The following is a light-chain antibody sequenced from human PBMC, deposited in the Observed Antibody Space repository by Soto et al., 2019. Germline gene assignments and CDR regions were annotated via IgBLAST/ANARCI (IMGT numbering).Light chain of an antibody. V-gene: IGKV1-12*01. CDR3: QQANRFPPT. Sequence: DIQMTQSPPSVAASVGDRVTITCRASQDISSWLAWYQQKPGPAPKVLIYPASSLQSGVPSRFSGFGSGTDFNLTISSLQPEDFATYYCQQANRFPPTFGQGTRLEI. CDR1: QDISSW. J-gene: IGKJ5*01. CDR2: PAS.